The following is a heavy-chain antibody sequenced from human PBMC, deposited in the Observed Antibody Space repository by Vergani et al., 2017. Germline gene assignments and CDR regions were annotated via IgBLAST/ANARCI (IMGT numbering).Heavy chain of an antibody. J-gene: IGHJ3*02. CDR3: ARDIGPFGSSDAFDI. V-gene: IGHV4-61*01. D-gene: IGHD1-26*01. CDR1: GGSISSSSYY. CDR2: IYYSGST. Sequence: QMQLQESGPGLVKPSETLSLTCTVSGGSISSSSYYWSWIRQPPGKGLEWIGYIYYSGSTNYNPSLKSRVTISVDTSKNQFSLKLSSVTAADTAVYYCARDIGPFGSSDAFDIWGQGTMVTVSS.